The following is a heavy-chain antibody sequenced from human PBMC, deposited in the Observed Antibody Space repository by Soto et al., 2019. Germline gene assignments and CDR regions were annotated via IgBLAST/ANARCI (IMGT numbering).Heavy chain of an antibody. D-gene: IGHD1-7*01. CDR3: ASRDPGTSVDY. J-gene: IGHJ4*02. V-gene: IGHV4-4*02. CDR2: IYRTGST. CDR1: GGSFTSNNW. Sequence: QVQLQESGPGLVKPSGTLSLTCAVSGGSFTSNNWWTWVRQHPGQGLEWIGEIYRTGSTNYNPSLKSRVTISLDKSANQFSLKVTSLTAADTAVYYCASRDPGTSVDYWGQGTLVTVSS.